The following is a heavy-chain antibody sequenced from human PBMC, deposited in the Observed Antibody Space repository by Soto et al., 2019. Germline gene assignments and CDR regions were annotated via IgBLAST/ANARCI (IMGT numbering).Heavy chain of an antibody. D-gene: IGHD2-2*01. CDR3: ARSPQHCSSTSCPRWYNWFDP. J-gene: IGHJ5*02. V-gene: IGHV1-69*13. Sequence: SVKVSCKASGGTFSSDAISWVLQAPGQGLEWMGGIIPIFGTANYAQKFQGRVTITADESTSTAYMELSSLRSEDTAVYYCARSPQHCSSTSCPRWYNWFDPWGQGTLVTVSS. CDR2: IIPIFGTA. CDR1: GGTFSSDA.